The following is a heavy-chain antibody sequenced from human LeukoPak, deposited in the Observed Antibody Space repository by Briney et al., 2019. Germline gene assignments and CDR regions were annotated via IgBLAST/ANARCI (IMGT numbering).Heavy chain of an antibody. Sequence: GGSLRLSCAASGFTFSSYWMSWVRQAPGKGLEWVANIKQDGSEKYYVDSVKGRFTISRDNAKNSLYLQMNSLRAEDTAVYYCARDFDDFWSGYGAFDIWGQGTMVTVSS. J-gene: IGHJ3*02. CDR2: IKQDGSEK. V-gene: IGHV3-7*01. D-gene: IGHD3-3*01. CDR1: GFTFSSYW. CDR3: ARDFDDFWSGYGAFDI.